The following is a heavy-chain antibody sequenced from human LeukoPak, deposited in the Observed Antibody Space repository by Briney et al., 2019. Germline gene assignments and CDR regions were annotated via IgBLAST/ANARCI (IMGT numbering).Heavy chain of an antibody. CDR2: IYYDGST. CDR3: ARSPSSGGSYTYYFDF. V-gene: IGHV4-59*13. J-gene: IGHJ4*02. D-gene: IGHD3-16*01. CDR1: GGSIKTYY. Sequence: SETLSLTCTVSGGSIKTYYRSWIRQPPGKGLEWIAYIYYDGSTSYNPSLQSRLTISVDTSKNQFSLSLTSVTSADTAVYYCARSPSSGGSYTYYFDFWGQGTLATVSS.